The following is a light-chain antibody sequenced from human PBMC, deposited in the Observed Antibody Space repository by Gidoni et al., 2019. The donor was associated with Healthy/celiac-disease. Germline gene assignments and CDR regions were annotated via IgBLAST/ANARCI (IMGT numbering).Light chain of an antibody. J-gene: IGKJ5*01. Sequence: DIVLTQSPATLSLSPGERATLSCRASQIVSSYLAWYQQKPGQAPRLLIYDASNRATGIPARFSGSGSGTDFTLTISSLEPEDFAVYYCQQRSNWQITFGQGTRLEIK. CDR2: DAS. CDR3: QQRSNWQIT. V-gene: IGKV3-11*01. CDR1: QIVSSY.